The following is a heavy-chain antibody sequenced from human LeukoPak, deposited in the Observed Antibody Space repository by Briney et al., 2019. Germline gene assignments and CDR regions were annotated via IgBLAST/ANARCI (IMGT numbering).Heavy chain of an antibody. Sequence: GGSLRLSCAASGFTFSSYSMNWVRQAPGKGLEWVSYISSSSSTIYYADSVKGRFTISRDNAKNSLYLQMNSLRAEDTAVYYSAREDQRYDFWSGYYGFDYWGQGTLVTVSS. V-gene: IGHV3-48*01. J-gene: IGHJ4*02. CDR1: GFTFSSYS. CDR2: ISSSSSTI. CDR3: AREDQRYDFWSGYYGFDY. D-gene: IGHD3-3*01.